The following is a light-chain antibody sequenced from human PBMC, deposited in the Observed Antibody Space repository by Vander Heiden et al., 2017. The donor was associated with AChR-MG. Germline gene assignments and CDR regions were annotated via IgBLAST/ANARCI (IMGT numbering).Light chain of an antibody. V-gene: IGKV3-15*01. J-gene: IGKJ5*01. Sequence: EVVMTQSPATLAVSPGERATLSCGASQSVSSNLAWYQQKVGQAPRLLIYGATTRAPDIPVRFSGGGSETEFTLTISSLQSEDFAVYYCQQDNNWPLTFGQGTRLEIK. CDR1: QSVSSN. CDR3: QQDNNWPLT. CDR2: GAT.